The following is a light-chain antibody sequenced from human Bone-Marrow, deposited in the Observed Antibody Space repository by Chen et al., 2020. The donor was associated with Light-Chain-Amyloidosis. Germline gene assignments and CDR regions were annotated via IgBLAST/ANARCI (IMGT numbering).Light chain of an antibody. CDR2: EAS. V-gene: IGKV1-5*01. Sequence: DMQMTQAPSTLSASVGDRVTITCRASQSSSNWVAWYQQQPGKAPKLVIYEASRLESGVPSRFSGSGSGTEFTLTISSLQPDDFATYYCQQYSSWPRAFGQGTKVEVK. J-gene: IGKJ1*01. CDR1: QSSSNW. CDR3: QQYSSWPRA.